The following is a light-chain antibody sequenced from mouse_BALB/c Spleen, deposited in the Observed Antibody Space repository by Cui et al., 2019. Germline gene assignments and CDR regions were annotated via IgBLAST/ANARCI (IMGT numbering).Light chain of an antibody. CDR1: QSLINSRTRKNY. Sequence: IMMSQAPSSLAVSAGEKVTMSCTASQSLINSRTRKNYLGWYQQTPGQSPKLLFYWASTGESGVPDRITSSGSGTDFTLTISSVQAEDLADYYYKRSYNLYTFGGGTKLEIK. J-gene: IGKJ2*01. CDR2: WAS. CDR3: KRSYNLYT. V-gene: IGKV8-21*01.